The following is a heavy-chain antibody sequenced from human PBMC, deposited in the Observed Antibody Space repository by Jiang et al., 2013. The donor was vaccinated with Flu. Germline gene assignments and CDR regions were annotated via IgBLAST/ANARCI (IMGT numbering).Heavy chain of an antibody. V-gene: IGHV4-4*07. CDR2: IYTSGST. J-gene: IGHJ3*02. CDR3: ARDYYGSGSYFDAFDI. D-gene: IGHD3-10*01. Sequence: GKGLEWIGRIYTSGSTNYNPSLKSRVTMSVDTSKNQFSLKLSSVTAADTAVYYCARDYYGSGSYFDAFDIWGQGTMVTVSS.